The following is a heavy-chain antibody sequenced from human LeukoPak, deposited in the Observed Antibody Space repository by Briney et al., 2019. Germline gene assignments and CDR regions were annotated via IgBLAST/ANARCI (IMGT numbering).Heavy chain of an antibody. V-gene: IGHV3-11*01. CDR2: ISSSGGNI. CDR1: GFDLSDYY. CDR3: ARRRDYFDY. J-gene: IGHJ4*02. Sequence: GGSLRLSCVVSGFDLSDYYMSWIRQAPGKGLEWISYISSSGGNIYFADAVKGRFTMPRDNARGSLYLQMNSLRADDTAIYYCARRRDYFDYWGQGTLVTVSS.